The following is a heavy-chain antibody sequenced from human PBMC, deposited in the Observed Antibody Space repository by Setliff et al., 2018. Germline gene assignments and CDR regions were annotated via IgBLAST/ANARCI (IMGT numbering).Heavy chain of an antibody. CDR3: ARVRSYGSGNYYYYYYDMDV. V-gene: IGHV4-39*07. Sequence: SETLSLTCTVSGGSISSRSYYWGWIRQPPGKGLEWIGSIYYSGSTYYKPSLKSRVTISVDTSKIQFSLKLSSVTAADTAVYYCARVRSYGSGNYYYYYYDMDVWGQGTTVTVSS. D-gene: IGHD3-10*01. J-gene: IGHJ6*02. CDR1: GGSISSRSYY. CDR2: IYYSGST.